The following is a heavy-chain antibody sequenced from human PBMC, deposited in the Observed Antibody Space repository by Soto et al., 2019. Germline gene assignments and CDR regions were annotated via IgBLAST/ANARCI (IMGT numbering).Heavy chain of an antibody. CDR2: IIPIFGTA. Sequence: QVQLVQSGAEVKKPGSSVKVSCKASGGTFSSYAISGVRQAPGQGLEWMGGIIPIFGTANYAQKFQGRVTITADESTSTVNMELRSLRSEDTDVYYCARGRGYCSGGSCYSTDWGQGTLVTVSS. J-gene: IGHJ4*02. V-gene: IGHV1-69*12. CDR3: ARGRGYCSGGSCYSTD. CDR1: GGTFSSYA. D-gene: IGHD2-15*01.